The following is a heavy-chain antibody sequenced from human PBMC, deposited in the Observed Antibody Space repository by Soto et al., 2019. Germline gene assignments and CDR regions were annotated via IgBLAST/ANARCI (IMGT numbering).Heavy chain of an antibody. J-gene: IGHJ6*02. Sequence: GGPLRLSCAASEFTFSSNAMSWVRQAPGKGLEWVSSISGSGGSTYYADSVKGRFTISRDNSKNTLYLQMNSLRAEDTAVYYCARGGGYCSGGSCYSYYYYGMDVWGQGTTVTVSS. CDR1: EFTFSSNA. V-gene: IGHV3-23*01. CDR2: ISGSGGST. CDR3: ARGGGYCSGGSCYSYYYYGMDV. D-gene: IGHD2-15*01.